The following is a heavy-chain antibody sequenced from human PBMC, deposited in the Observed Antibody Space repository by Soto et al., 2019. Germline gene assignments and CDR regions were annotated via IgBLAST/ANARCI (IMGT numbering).Heavy chain of an antibody. V-gene: IGHV1-46*01. Sequence: GASVKVSCKASGYTFTSYYMHWVRQAPGQGLEWMGIINPSGGSTSYAQKFQGRVTMTRDTSTSTVYMELSSLRSEDTAVYYCARDESLYDSSGYYYAQYWFDPWGQGTLVTVSS. J-gene: IGHJ5*02. CDR3: ARDESLYDSSGYYYAQYWFDP. CDR1: GYTFTSYY. CDR2: INPSGGST. D-gene: IGHD3-22*01.